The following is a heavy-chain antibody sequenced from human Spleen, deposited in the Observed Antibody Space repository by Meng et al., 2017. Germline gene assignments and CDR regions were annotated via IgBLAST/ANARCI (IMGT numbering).Heavy chain of an antibody. CDR1: GFTFSSYA. CDR3: ARGTLKLGRGGFFDF. D-gene: IGHD7-27*01. Sequence: GESLKISCAASGFTFSSYAMSWVRQAPGKGLEWVSAISGSGGSTYYADSVKGRFTISRDNSKNTLYLQMNSLRVEDTGVYYCARGTLKLGRGGFFDFWGQGTLVTVSS. CDR2: ISGSGGST. V-gene: IGHV3-23*01. J-gene: IGHJ4*02.